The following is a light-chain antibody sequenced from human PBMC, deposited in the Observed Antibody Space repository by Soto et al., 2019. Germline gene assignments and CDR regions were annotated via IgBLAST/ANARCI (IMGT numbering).Light chain of an antibody. CDR2: GAS. V-gene: IGKV3-15*01. J-gene: IGKJ2*01. CDR1: QSIRDN. CDR3: QQYDYWPPDT. Sequence: EIVMTQSPATLSVSPGERAIVSCRASQSIRDNLAWYQQTPGRAPRLLIYGASIRATGVPARFSGSGSGTEFPLTISSLQSEDFAVYYCQQYDYWPPDTFGQGTKVEIK.